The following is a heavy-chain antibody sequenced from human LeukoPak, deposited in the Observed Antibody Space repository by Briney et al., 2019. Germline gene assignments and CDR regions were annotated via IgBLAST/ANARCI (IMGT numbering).Heavy chain of an antibody. J-gene: IGHJ4*02. CDR1: GFAFGSEA. CDR3: ASRLTVRGVIIGTTDN. D-gene: IGHD3-10*01. CDR2: ISSSGSTI. V-gene: IGHV3-11*04. Sequence: GGSLRLSCTVSGFAFGSEAMSWIRQAPGKGLEWVSYISSSGSTIYYADSVKGRFTISRDNAKNSLYPQMNSLRAEDTAVYYCASRLTVRGVIIGTTDNWGQGTLVTVSS.